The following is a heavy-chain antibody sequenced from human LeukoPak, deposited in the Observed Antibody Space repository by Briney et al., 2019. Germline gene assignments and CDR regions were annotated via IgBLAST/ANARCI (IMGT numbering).Heavy chain of an antibody. J-gene: IGHJ6*02. D-gene: IGHD2-15*01. CDR1: GYTFTSYG. CDR3: ARDRYCSGGSCYYYYYYGMDV. Sequence: GASVKVSCTASGYTFTSYGISWARQAPGQGLEWMGWISAYNGNTNYAQKLQGRVTMTTDTSTSTAYMELRSLRSDDTAVYYCARDRYCSGGSCYYYYYYGMDVWGQGTTVTVSS. CDR2: ISAYNGNT. V-gene: IGHV1-18*01.